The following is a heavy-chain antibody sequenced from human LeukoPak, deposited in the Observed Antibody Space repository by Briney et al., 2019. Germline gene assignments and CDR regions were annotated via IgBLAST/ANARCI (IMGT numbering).Heavy chain of an antibody. J-gene: IGHJ6*03. Sequence: GGSLRLSCAASGFTLSSYGMHWVRQAPGKGLEWVAFIRYNGNNKYYADSVKGRFAISRDTSKNTLYLQMYSLRSEDTAVYYCAKDGGVRGPDYYYYMDVWGKGTTVTISS. V-gene: IGHV3-30*02. CDR1: GFTLSSYG. D-gene: IGHD3-10*01. CDR2: IRYNGNNK. CDR3: AKDGGVRGPDYYYYMDV.